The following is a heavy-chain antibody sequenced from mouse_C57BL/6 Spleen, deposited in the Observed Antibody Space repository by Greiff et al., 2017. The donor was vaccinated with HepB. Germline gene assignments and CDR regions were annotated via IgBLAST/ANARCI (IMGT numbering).Heavy chain of an antibody. CDR2: IDPSDSYT. V-gene: IGHV1-69*01. CDR1: GYTFTSYW. D-gene: IGHD2-3*01. CDR3: ARSLLGDCYPRNAMDY. J-gene: IGHJ4*01. Sequence: QVQLQQPGAELVMPGASVKLSCKASGYTFTSYWMHWVKQRPGQGLEWIGEIDPSDSYTNYNQKFKGKSTLTVDKSSSTAYMQLSSLTSEDSAVYYCARSLLGDCYPRNAMDYWGQGTSVTVSS.